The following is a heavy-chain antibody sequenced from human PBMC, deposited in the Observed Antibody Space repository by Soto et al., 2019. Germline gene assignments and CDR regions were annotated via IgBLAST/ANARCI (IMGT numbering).Heavy chain of an antibody. J-gene: IGHJ6*02. CDR2: IIPILNTA. D-gene: IGHD3-10*01. V-gene: IGHV1-69*01. CDR1: GGTFSSYS. CDR3: ARADYDSTYGFYYYGLDV. Sequence: QVHLVQSGAEVQKPGSSVRVSCKTSGGTFSSYSFTWVRQAPGQGLEWMGEIIPILNTANFAQKFQSRVTITADEPTSTVYMDLSSLSPDDTAVYYCARADYDSTYGFYYYGLDVWGQGTTVTVSS.